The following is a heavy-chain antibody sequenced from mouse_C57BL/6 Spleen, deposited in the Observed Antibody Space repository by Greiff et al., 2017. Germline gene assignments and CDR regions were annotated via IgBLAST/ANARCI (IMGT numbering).Heavy chain of an antibody. J-gene: IGHJ2*01. CDR3: TRVGDRVY. V-gene: IGHV1-15*01. CDR1: GYTFTDYE. CDR2: IDPETGGT. Sequence: QVQLQQSGAELVRPGASVTLSCKASGYTFTDYEMHWVKQTPVHGLEWIGAIDPETGGTAYNQKFKGKAILTADNSSSTAYMELRSQTSADSAVYYSTRVGDRVYWGKGTTLTVSS. D-gene: IGHD3-3*01.